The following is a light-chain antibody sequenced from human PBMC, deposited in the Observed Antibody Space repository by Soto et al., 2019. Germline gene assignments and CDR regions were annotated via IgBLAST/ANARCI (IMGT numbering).Light chain of an antibody. CDR2: EVT. Sequence: QSALTQPPSASGSPGQSVTISCTGTSSDVGDYTYVSWYQQHPGKAPKLMIYEVTKRPSGVPDRFSGSKSGDTASLTVSGLQAEDEADYYCSSDAGINNLIFGGGTQLTVL. J-gene: IGLJ2*01. CDR1: SSDVGDYTY. CDR3: SSDAGINNLI. V-gene: IGLV2-8*01.